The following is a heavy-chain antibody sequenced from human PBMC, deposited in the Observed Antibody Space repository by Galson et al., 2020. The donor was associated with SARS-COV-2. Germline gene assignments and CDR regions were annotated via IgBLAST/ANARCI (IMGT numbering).Heavy chain of an antibody. CDR2: IYYIGIT. Sequence: SQTLSLTCTASGGSISDYYWRWIRQPPGKGLEWIGFIYYIGITNYNPSLNSRVTISIDTSKNQFSLKLSSVTAADTAVYYCASGYYDSSGLFAPADYWGQGTLVTVSS. CDR3: ASGYYDSSGLFAPADY. D-gene: IGHD3-22*01. J-gene: IGHJ4*02. V-gene: IGHV4-59*01. CDR1: GGSISDYY.